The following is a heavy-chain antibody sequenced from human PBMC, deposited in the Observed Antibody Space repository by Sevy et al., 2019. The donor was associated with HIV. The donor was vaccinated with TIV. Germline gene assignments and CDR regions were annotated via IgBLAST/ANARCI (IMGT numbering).Heavy chain of an antibody. V-gene: IGHV1-2*06. CDR3: AGGGAAVGPSYYEYYGLDV. D-gene: IGHD6-13*01. J-gene: IGHJ6*02. CDR1: GYTLTDYY. Sequence: VKVSCKASGYTLTDYYIHWVRQAPGQGLEWMGRINPNSGGKNSAPKFQGRLTMTRETSFNTAYMEVSRLRSDDTAVYFCAGGGAAVGPSYYEYYGLDVWGQGTTVTVSS. CDR2: INPNSGGK.